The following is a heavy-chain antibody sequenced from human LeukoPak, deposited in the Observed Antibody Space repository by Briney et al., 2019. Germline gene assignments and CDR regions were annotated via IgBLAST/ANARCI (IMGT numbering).Heavy chain of an antibody. J-gene: IGHJ4*02. CDR2: INPNSGGT. Sequence: ASVKVSCKASGYTFTGYYMHWVRQAPGQGLEWMGWINPNSGGTSYAQKFQGRVTMTRDTSVTTAYMELSRLRSDDTAVYYCARDIGDIVGASDYWGQGTLVTVSS. D-gene: IGHD1-26*01. CDR3: ARDIGDIVGASDY. V-gene: IGHV1-2*02. CDR1: GYTFTGYY.